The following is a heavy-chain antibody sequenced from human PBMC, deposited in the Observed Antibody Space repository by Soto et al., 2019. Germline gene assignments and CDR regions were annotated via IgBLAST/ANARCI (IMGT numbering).Heavy chain of an antibody. D-gene: IGHD6-19*01. V-gene: IGHV4-61*01. Sequence: PSETLSLTCTVSGDSVTSGNYYWTWIRQPPGKGLEWVGHIYYSGSTNYSPSLKSRVTISLNTPNNQFPLKLTSVTAADTAVYYCARVHVMVVAGSTFDYWGHGTLVTVS. CDR1: GDSVTSGNYY. CDR2: IYYSGST. J-gene: IGHJ4*01. CDR3: ARVHVMVVAGSTFDY.